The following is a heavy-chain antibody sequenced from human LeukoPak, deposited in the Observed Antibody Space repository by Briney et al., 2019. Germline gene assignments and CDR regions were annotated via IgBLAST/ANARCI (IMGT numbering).Heavy chain of an antibody. CDR2: IYYSGST. J-gene: IGHJ4*02. D-gene: IGHD3-3*01. V-gene: IGHV4-34*01. CDR1: GGSFSGYY. Sequence: PSETLSLTCAVYGGSFSGYYWSWIRQPPGKGLEWIGSIYYSGSTYYNQSLKSRVTISVDTSKNQFSLKLSSVTAADTAVYYCAGGRFLEWLLPPPFDYWGQGTLVTVSS. CDR3: AGGRFLEWLLPPPFDY.